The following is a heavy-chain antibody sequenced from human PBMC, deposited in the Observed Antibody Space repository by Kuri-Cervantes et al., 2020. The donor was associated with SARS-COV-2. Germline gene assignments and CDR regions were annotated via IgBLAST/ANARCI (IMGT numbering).Heavy chain of an antibody. CDR3: ARDEGSYYYCMDV. V-gene: IGHV3-7*01. CDR2: IKQDGGEK. CDR1: GFTFSSYW. J-gene: IGHJ6*03. Sequence: GESLKISCAASGFTFSSYWMSWVRQAPGKGLEWVANIKQDGGEKYYVDSVKGRFTISRDNAKNSLYLQMNSLRAEDTAVYYCARDEGSYYYCMDVWGKGTTVTVSS. D-gene: IGHD3-10*01.